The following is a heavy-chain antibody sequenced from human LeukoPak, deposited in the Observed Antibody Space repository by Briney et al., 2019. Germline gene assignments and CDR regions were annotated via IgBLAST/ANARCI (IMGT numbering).Heavy chain of an antibody. CDR1: GYTFTGYY. CDR2: INPNSGGT. Sequence: ASVKVSCKASGYTFTGYYKHWVRQAPGQGLEWMGWINPNSGGTNYAQKFQGRVTMTRDTSISTAYMELSRLRSDDTAVYYCAGFLAMYDYGGNYLGDAFDIWGQGTMVTVSS. CDR3: AGFLAMYDYGGNYLGDAFDI. D-gene: IGHD4-23*01. V-gene: IGHV1-2*02. J-gene: IGHJ3*02.